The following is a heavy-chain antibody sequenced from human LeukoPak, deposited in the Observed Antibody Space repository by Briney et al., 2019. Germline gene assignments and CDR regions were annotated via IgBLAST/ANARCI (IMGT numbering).Heavy chain of an antibody. CDR3: AKEAGDGYNPGVGWFDP. CDR1: GFTFSSYA. Sequence: GGSLRLSCAASGFTFSSYAMSWVRQAPGKGLEWVSAISGSGGSTYYADSVKGRFTISRDNSKNTLHLQMNSLRAEDTAVYYCAKEAGDGYNPGVGWFDPWGQGTLVTVSS. CDR2: ISGSGGST. J-gene: IGHJ5*02. D-gene: IGHD5-12*01. V-gene: IGHV3-23*01.